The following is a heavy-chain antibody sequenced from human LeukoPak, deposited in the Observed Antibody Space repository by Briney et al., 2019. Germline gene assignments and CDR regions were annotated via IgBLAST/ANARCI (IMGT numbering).Heavy chain of an antibody. J-gene: IGHJ5*02. V-gene: IGHV4-34*01. CDR1: GGSFSGYY. Sequence: SETLSLTCALYGGSFSGYYWSWIRQPPGKGLEWIGEINHSGSTNYNPSLKSRVTISVDTSKNQFSLKLSSVTAADTAVYYCARGPRWFDPWGQGTLVTVSS. CDR3: ARGPRWFDP. CDR2: INHSGST.